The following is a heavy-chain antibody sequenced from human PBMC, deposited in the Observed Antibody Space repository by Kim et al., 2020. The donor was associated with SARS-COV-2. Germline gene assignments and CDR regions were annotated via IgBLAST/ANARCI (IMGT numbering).Heavy chain of an antibody. CDR2: INPNSGGT. Sequence: ASVKVSCKASGYTFTGYYMHWVRQAPGQGLEWMGRINPNSGGTNYAQKFQGRVTMTRDTSISTAYMELSRLRSDDTAVYYCARVWVGATTYPDYWGQGTLVTVSS. V-gene: IGHV1-2*06. D-gene: IGHD1-26*01. CDR3: ARVWVGATTYPDY. J-gene: IGHJ4*02. CDR1: GYTFTGYY.